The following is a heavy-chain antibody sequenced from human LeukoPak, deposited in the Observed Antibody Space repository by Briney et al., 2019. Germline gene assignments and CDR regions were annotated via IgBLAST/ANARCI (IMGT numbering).Heavy chain of an antibody. J-gene: IGHJ6*04. Sequence: GASVKVSCKASGYTFTSYYMHWVRRAPGQGLEWMGIINPSGGSTSYAQKFQGRVTMTRGTSTSTVYMELSSLRSEDTAVYYCARGFSTIFGVVIPPDVWGKGTTVTVSS. CDR2: INPSGGST. CDR1: GYTFTSYY. D-gene: IGHD3-3*01. V-gene: IGHV1-46*01. CDR3: ARGFSTIFGVVIPPDV.